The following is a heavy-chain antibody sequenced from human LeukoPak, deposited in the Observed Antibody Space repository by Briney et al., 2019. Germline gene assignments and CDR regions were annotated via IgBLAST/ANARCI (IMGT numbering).Heavy chain of an antibody. CDR2: ISAYNGNT. CDR3: ARPSSSLFDY. D-gene: IGHD6-13*01. V-gene: IGHV1-18*01. Sequence: ASVKVSCKASGYTFTSYGISWVRQAPGQGLEWMGWISAYNGNTNYAQKFQGRVTMTRNTSISTAYMELSSLRSEDTAVYYCARPSSSLFDYWGQGTLVTVSS. J-gene: IGHJ4*02. CDR1: GYTFTSYG.